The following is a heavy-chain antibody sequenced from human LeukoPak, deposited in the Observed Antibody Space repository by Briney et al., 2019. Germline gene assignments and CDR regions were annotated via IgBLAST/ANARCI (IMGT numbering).Heavy chain of an antibody. Sequence: ASVKVSCKASGYTFTGYYMLWVRQAPGQGLEWMGWINPNSGGTNYAQKFQGWVTMTRDTSISTAYMELSRLRSDDTAVYYCARAPNSITPDHLDYWGQGTLVTVSS. CDR3: ARAPNSITPDHLDY. CDR2: INPNSGGT. CDR1: GYTFTGYY. J-gene: IGHJ4*02. V-gene: IGHV1-2*04. D-gene: IGHD1-1*01.